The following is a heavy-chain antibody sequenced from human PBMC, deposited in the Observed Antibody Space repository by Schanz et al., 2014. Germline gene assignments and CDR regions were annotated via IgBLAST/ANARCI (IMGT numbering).Heavy chain of an antibody. CDR3: AKVREWWPYYFDY. J-gene: IGHJ4*02. V-gene: IGHV3-30*02. Sequence: QVQLVESGGGVVQPGRSLRLSCAASGFTFSNFGLHWVRQAPGKGLEWVAFIRYDASNEYYADSVKGRFTISRDNSDNTLFLQMNSLRAEDTAVYYCAKVREWWPYYFDYWGQGTLVTVSS. D-gene: IGHD2-15*01. CDR2: IRYDASNE. CDR1: GFTFSNFG.